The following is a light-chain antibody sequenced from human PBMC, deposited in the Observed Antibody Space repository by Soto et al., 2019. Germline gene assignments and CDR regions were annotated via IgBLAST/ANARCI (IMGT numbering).Light chain of an antibody. J-gene: IGKJ4*01. CDR1: QGISSY. V-gene: IGKV1-8*01. CDR3: QQYYSYPT. CDR2: AAS. Sequence: AIRMTQSPSSFSASTGDRVTITCRASQGISSYLAWYQQKPGKAPKLLIYAASTLQSGVPSRFSGSGSGTDFTHTISCLQSEDFATYYCQQYYSYPTFGGGTKVEIK.